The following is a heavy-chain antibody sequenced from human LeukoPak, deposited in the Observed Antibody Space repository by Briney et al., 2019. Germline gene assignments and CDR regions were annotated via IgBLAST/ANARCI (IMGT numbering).Heavy chain of an antibody. CDR3: ARLSKGRYFDYIFDH. CDR2: TYYSGST. V-gene: IGHV4-39*01. Sequence: SETLSLTCTVSGGSVSSYEYYWGWIRQPPGKGLEWIGNTYYSGSTYYNPSLKSRLTVSVDTSKNQFSLKVSSVTAADTAVYYCARLSKGRYFDYIFDHWGQGALVTVSS. CDR1: GGSVSSYEYY. J-gene: IGHJ4*02. D-gene: IGHD3-9*01.